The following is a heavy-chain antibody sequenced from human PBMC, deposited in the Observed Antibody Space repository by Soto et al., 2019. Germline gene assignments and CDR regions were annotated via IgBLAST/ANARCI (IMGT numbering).Heavy chain of an antibody. J-gene: IGHJ6*02. V-gene: IGHV4-34*01. D-gene: IGHD3-22*01. CDR3: ARGLYYYDSSGYPNYYYGMDV. CDR1: GGSFSGYY. CDR2: INHSGST. Sequence: TLSLTCAVYGGSFSGYYWSWIRQPPGKGLEWIGEINHSGSTNYNPSLKSRVTISVDTSKNQFSLKLSSVTAADTAVYYCARGLYYYDSSGYPNYYYGMDVWGQGTTVTVSS.